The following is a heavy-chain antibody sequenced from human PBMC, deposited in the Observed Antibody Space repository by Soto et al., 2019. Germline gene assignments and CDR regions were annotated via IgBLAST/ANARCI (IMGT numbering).Heavy chain of an antibody. CDR1: GFTFSSYA. CDR3: AKVGGGLVPLDYFDY. Sequence: GGSLRLSCAASGFTFSSYAMSWVRQAPGKGLEWVSAISGSGGSTHYADSVKGRFTISRDDSKNTLYLQMNSLRAEDTAVYYCAKVGGGLVPLDYFDYWGQGTLVTVSS. V-gene: IGHV3-23*01. J-gene: IGHJ4*02. CDR2: ISGSGGST. D-gene: IGHD2-15*01.